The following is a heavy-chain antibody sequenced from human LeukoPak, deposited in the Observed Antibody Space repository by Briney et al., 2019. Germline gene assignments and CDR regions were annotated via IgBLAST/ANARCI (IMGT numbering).Heavy chain of an antibody. J-gene: IGHJ4*02. Sequence: GGSLRLSCAASGFTISSYDMHWVRQATGKGLEWVSAICTAGDTYYPGSVKGRFTISREHAKNSLYLQMNSLRAGDTAVYYCAKGSSGWYDYWGQGTLVTVSS. CDR3: AKGSSGWYDY. V-gene: IGHV3-13*01. CDR1: GFTISSYD. D-gene: IGHD6-19*01. CDR2: ICTAGDT.